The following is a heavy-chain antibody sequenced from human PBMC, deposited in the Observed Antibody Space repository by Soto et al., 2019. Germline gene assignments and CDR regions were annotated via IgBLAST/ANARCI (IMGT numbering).Heavy chain of an antibody. V-gene: IGHV1-69*01. Sequence: QVQLVQSGAEVKKPGSSVKVSCKASGGTFSSYAISWVRQAPGQGLEWMGGIIPIVGTANYAQKFQGRVTITADESTSTADMELSSLRSEDTAVYYCARGGGRRARSSGWYDDWYFDRWGRGTLVTLSS. CDR3: ARGGGRRARSSGWYDDWYFDR. D-gene: IGHD6-19*01. CDR1: GGTFSSYA. CDR2: IIPIVGTA. J-gene: IGHJ2*01.